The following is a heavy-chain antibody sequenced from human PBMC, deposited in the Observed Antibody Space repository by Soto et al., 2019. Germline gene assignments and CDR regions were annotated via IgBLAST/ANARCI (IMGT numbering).Heavy chain of an antibody. CDR1: GFTFSSYG. Sequence: GGSLRLSCAASGFTFSSYGMHWVRQAPGKGLEWVAVIWYDGSNKYYADSVKGRFTISRDNGKNSLYLQMNSLRAEDTAVYYCLDIFFWGQVTMVTASS. V-gene: IGHV3-33*03. J-gene: IGHJ3*01. CDR2: IWYDGSNK. D-gene: IGHD3-9*01. CDR3: LDIFF.